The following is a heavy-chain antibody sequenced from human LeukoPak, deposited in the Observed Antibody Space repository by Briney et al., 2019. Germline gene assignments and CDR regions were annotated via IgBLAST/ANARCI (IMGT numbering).Heavy chain of an antibody. CDR3: AKDPLPGIAVAGTHFQH. CDR1: GFTFSSYG. CDR2: IRYDGSSK. V-gene: IGHV3-30*02. D-gene: IGHD6-19*01. J-gene: IGHJ1*01. Sequence: PGGSLRLSCAASGFTFSSYGMHWVRQAPDKGLEWVAFIRYDGSSKYYADSVKGRFTISRDNSKNTLYLQMNSLRAEDTAVYYCAKDPLPGIAVAGTHFQHWGQGTLVTVSS.